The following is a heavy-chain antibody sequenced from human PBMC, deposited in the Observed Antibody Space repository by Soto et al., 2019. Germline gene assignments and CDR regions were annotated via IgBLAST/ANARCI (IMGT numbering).Heavy chain of an antibody. CDR3: ARGLVLRFMDV. Sequence: PGGSLRLSCAASGFTFSSYSMNWVRQAPGKGLEWVSYISSSSTIYYADSVKGRFTISRDNAKNSLYLQMNSLRAEDTAVYYRARGLVLRFMDVWGKGTTVTVSS. J-gene: IGHJ6*03. CDR1: GFTFSSYS. D-gene: IGHD3-3*01. CDR2: ISSSSTI. V-gene: IGHV3-48*01.